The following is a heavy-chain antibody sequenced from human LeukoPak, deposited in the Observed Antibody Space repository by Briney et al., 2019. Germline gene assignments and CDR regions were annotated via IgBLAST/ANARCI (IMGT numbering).Heavy chain of an antibody. D-gene: IGHD1-26*01. CDR2: ISSSSLYI. CDR1: GFTLSSYH. J-gene: IGHJ4*02. Sequence: GGSLRLSCAASGFTLSSYHMNWVRQAPGKGLEWVSSISSSSLYIYYSDSVKGRFTISRDNAKNSLYLQMNSLRAEDTAVYYCARTVVGATTVFDYWGQGTLVTVSS. CDR3: ARTVVGATTVFDY. V-gene: IGHV3-21*01.